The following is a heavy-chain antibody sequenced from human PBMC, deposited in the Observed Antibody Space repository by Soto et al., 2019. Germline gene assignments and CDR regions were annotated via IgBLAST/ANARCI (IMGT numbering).Heavy chain of an antibody. CDR3: AREKVGTAFFDN. CDR1: GFAISRGDY. CDR2: IYPSVSS. J-gene: IGHJ4*02. V-gene: IGHV4-38-2*02. Sequence: PSETLSLTCSVSGFAISRGDYWSWVRQPPGKGLERICSIYPSVSSYHYPSLATRLRLSIDPSKNQFTLNLTSVTDADTVLYCCAREKVGTAFFDNWGQGIQVTVCS. D-gene: IGHD1-26*01.